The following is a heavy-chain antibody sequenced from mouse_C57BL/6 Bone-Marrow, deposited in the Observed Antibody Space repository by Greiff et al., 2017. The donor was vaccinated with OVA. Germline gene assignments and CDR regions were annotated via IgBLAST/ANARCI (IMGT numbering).Heavy chain of an antibody. Sequence: VQLVESGAELARPGASVKLSCKASGYTFTSYGISWVKQRTGQGLEWIGEIYPRSGNTYYNEKFKGKATLTADKSSSTAYMELRSLTSEDSAVYFCASGANWDNFDYWGQGTTLTVSS. J-gene: IGHJ2*01. CDR2: IYPRSGNT. D-gene: IGHD4-1*01. CDR3: ASGANWDNFDY. CDR1: GYTFTSYG. V-gene: IGHV1-81*01.